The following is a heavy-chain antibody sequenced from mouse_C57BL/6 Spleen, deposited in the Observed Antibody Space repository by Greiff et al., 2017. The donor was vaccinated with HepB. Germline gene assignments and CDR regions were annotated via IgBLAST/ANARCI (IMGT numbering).Heavy chain of an antibody. D-gene: IGHD3-2*02. CDR1: GFTFSSYA. V-gene: IGHV5-4*01. CDR3: ARDGDSSGYHAY. CDR2: ISDGGSYT. J-gene: IGHJ3*01. Sequence: EVNLVESGGGLVKPGGSLKLSCAASGFTFSSYAMSWVRQTPEKRLEWVATISDGGSYTYYPDNVKGRFTISRDNAKNNLYLQMSHLKSEDTAMYYCARDGDSSGYHAYWGQGTLVTVSA.